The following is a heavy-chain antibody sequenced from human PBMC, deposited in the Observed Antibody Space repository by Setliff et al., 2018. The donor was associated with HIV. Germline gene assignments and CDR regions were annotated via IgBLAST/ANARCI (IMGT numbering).Heavy chain of an antibody. CDR2: IYYSGST. Sequence: ASETLSLTCTFSTGSISRYYWNWIRQPPGKGLEWIGYIYYSGSTNYNPSLKSQVTISLDTSKNQFSLNLSSVTAADTAVYYCARANSIKGYSYGPDAFDIWGQGTMVTVSS. J-gene: IGHJ3*02. CDR3: ARANSIKGYSYGPDAFDI. V-gene: IGHV4-59*01. CDR1: TGSISRYY. D-gene: IGHD5-18*01.